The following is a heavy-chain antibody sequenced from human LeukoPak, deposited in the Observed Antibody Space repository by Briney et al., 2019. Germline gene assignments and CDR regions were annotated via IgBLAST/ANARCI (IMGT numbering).Heavy chain of an antibody. V-gene: IGHV3-23*01. CDR1: GSTFDRYA. D-gene: IGHD6-19*01. CDR3: AKGGYSSD. Sequence: GGSLRLFCEASGSTFDRYAMSWVRQAPGKGLEWVAAISGSGGSTYYADSVRGRFTISRDNSKNTLYLQMNSLRAEDTAVYYCAKGGYSSDWGQGTLVTVSS. J-gene: IGHJ4*02. CDR2: ISGSGGST.